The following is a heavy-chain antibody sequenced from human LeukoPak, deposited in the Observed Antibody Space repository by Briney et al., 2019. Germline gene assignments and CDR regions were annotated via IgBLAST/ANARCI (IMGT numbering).Heavy chain of an antibody. Sequence: GGSLRLSCAASGFTFDDCAMPWVRHAPGKGLEWVSGISWNSGSIGYADSVKGRFTISRDNAKNSLYLQMNSLRAEDTALYYCAKAYPEYYYDSSFDIWGQGTMVTVSS. J-gene: IGHJ3*02. CDR1: GFTFDDCA. D-gene: IGHD3-22*01. CDR3: AKAYPEYYYDSSFDI. V-gene: IGHV3-9*01. CDR2: ISWNSGSI.